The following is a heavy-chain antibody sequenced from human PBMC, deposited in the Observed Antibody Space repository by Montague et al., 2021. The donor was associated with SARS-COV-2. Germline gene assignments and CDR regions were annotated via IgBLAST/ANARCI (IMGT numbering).Heavy chain of an antibody. Sequence: SETLSLTCTVSGVVELRRRSEEHTSELQSHHELVCRLLLEKKRSAYYNPSLKSRVFISVDTSNNQFSLKLNSVTAADTAVYYCARSSIWVVRGLPWGQGTLVTVFS. J-gene: IGHJ4*02. CDR2: LEKKRSA. V-gene: IGHV4-39*01. D-gene: IGHD3-10*01. CDR1: GVVELRRRSE. CDR3: ARSSIWVVRGLP.